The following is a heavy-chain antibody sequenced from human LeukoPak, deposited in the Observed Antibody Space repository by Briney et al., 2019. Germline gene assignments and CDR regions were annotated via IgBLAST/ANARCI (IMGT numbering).Heavy chain of an antibody. Sequence: QPGGSLRLSCAPSGFPLSDSAIHWVRQASGKGLEWVGLIDRPAKSYATAYGASVGGRFTISRDDSKNTAYLQMDSLKTEDTALYYCTRDRGTYNWLDPWGQGTLVTVSS. V-gene: IGHV3-73*01. CDR3: TRDRGTYNWLDP. CDR2: IDRPAKSYAT. J-gene: IGHJ5*02. CDR1: GFPLSDSA. D-gene: IGHD1-26*01.